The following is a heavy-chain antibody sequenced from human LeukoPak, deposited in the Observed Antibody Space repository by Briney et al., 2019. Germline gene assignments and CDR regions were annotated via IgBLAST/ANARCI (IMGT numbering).Heavy chain of an antibody. Sequence: KPGGSLRLSCAASGFTFSSYGMHWVRQAPGKGLEWVAFIRYDGSNKYYADSVKGRFTISRDNSKNTLYLQMNSLRAEDTAVYYCAKDLYFQSIAATYYFDYWGQGTLVTVSS. J-gene: IGHJ4*02. CDR1: GFTFSSYG. CDR2: IRYDGSNK. V-gene: IGHV3-30*02. D-gene: IGHD6-6*01. CDR3: AKDLYFQSIAATYYFDY.